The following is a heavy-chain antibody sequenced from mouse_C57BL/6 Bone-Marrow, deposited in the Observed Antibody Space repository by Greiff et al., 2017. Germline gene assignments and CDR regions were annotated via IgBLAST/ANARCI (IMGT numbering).Heavy chain of an antibody. J-gene: IGHJ3*01. D-gene: IGHD3-2*02. V-gene: IGHV1-59*01. Sequence: VQLQQPGAELVRPGTSVKLSCKASGYTFTSYWMHWVKQRPGQGLEWIGVIDPSDSYTNYNQKFKGKATLTVDTSSSTSYMQLSILTSEGSAVYYCARDGTAQATGFAYWGQGTLVTVSA. CDR2: IDPSDSYT. CDR3: ARDGTAQATGFAY. CDR1: GYTFTSYW.